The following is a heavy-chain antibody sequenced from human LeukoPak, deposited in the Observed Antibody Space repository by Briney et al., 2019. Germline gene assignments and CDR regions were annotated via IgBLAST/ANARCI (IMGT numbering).Heavy chain of an antibody. CDR2: ISWNSGRI. V-gene: IGHV3-9*01. CDR3: ARDGEVGYYDSSIFYDY. CDR1: GSTFDVYA. Sequence: GGSLRLSCAASGSTFDVYAMHWVRPAQGKGLEWGSGISWNSGRIGYTYSVKGRFTISRDNSKHSLYMQMKSLRAEDTAVYYCARDGEVGYYDSSIFYDYWGQGTLVTVSS. J-gene: IGHJ4*02. D-gene: IGHD3-22*01.